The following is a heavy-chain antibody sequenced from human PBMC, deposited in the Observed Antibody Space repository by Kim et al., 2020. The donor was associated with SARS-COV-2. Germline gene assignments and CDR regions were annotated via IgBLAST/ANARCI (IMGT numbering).Heavy chain of an antibody. D-gene: IGHD2-21*02. CDR3: ARRACAGDCPPFDY. CDR1: GYTFSTYY. J-gene: IGHJ4*02. CDR2: INPSSTTT. V-gene: IGHV1-46*01. Sequence: ASVKVSCKASGYTFSTYYMHWFRQARGQGLEWMGKINPSSTTTTYAQRFQGRVTMTRDTSTRTVYMDLSSLRSEDTAVYYCARRACAGDCPPFDYWGQGTLVTVSS.